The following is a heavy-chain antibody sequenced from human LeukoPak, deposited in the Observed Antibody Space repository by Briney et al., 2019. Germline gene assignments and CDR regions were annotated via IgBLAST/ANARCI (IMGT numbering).Heavy chain of an antibody. CDR2: MNPNSGNT. CDR1: GYTFTSYD. CDR3: GIVGVHQNYADAFDI. Sequence: ASVKVSCKASGYTFTSYDINWVRQAPGQGREWMGWMNPNSGNTGYAQKFQGRVTMTRNTSISTAYMELSSLRSEDTAVYYCGIVGVHQNYADAFDIWGQGAMVTVSS. V-gene: IGHV1-8*01. J-gene: IGHJ3*02. D-gene: IGHD1-7*01.